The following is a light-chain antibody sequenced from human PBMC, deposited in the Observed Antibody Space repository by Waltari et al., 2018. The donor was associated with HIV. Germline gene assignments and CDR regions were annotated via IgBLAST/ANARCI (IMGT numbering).Light chain of an antibody. V-gene: IGKV3D-15*01. CDR3: QQYDTWPLT. CDR1: QNVNIK. J-gene: IGKJ4*01. CDR2: AAS. Sequence: ETVMTQSPATRSVSPGERATLSCRASQNVNIKLAWYQHKPGQAPRLLIYAASTRATGIPASFSGSGSGTEFTLTISSLQSEDVAVYYCQQYDTWPLTFGGGTKVEI.